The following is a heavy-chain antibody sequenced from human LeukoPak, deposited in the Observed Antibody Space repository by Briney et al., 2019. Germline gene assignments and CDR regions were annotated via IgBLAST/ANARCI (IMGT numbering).Heavy chain of an antibody. D-gene: IGHD3-22*01. J-gene: IGHJ5*01. CDR1: GCSMTSGGYY. CDR3: ARGGAVRQYYYDSSGYYFDF. CDR2: IYYSGIT. Sequence: PSETLSLTCTVSGCSMTSGGYYWAWIRQHPGKGLEWIGHIYYSGITYYNASLRRRLSLSVDTSKTQFSLKLSSVTAADTAVYYCARGGAVRQYYYDSSGYYFDFWGQGALVTVSS. V-gene: IGHV4-31*03.